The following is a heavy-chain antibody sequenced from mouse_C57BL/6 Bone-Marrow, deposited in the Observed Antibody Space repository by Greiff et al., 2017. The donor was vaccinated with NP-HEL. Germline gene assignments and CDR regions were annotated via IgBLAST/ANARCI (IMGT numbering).Heavy chain of an antibody. D-gene: IGHD1-1*01. CDR1: GFHIKDYY. V-gene: IGHV14-1*01. Sequence: EVHLVESGAELVRPGASVKLSCPASGFHIKDYYMHWVKQRPEQGLEWIGRIDPEDGDTESAPKFQGKATMTADTSSNTAYLQLSSLTSEDTAVYYCTHYYGSSLFAYWGQGTLVTVSA. J-gene: IGHJ3*01. CDR2: IDPEDGDT. CDR3: THYYGSSLFAY.